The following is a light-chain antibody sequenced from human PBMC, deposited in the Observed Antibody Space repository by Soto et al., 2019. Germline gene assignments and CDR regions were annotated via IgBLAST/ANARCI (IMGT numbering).Light chain of an antibody. CDR3: QQYYSTPPYT. CDR1: QSVLYSSNNKNC. Sequence: DIVRTQSPDSLDVSLGERATINCKSSQSVLYSSNNKNCLAWYQQKPGQPPKLLIYWAYTRESGVPDRFSGSESETDFTLTISCLQAEDVAVYYCQQYYSTPPYTCGQATKLEIK. CDR2: WAY. J-gene: IGKJ2*01. V-gene: IGKV4-1*01.